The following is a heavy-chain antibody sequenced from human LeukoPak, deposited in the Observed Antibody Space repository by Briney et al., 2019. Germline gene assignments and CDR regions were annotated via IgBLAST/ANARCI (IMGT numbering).Heavy chain of an antibody. CDR1: GFTFSSYS. Sequence: GGSLRLSCAASGFTFSSYSMNWVRQAPGKGLEWVSSISSSSSYIYYADSVKGRFTISRDNAKNSLYLQMNSLRAEDTAVYYCARQMRTAVVTIVDFDYWGQGTLVTVSS. CDR2: ISSSSSYI. CDR3: ARQMRTAVVTIVDFDY. J-gene: IGHJ4*02. D-gene: IGHD5-18*01. V-gene: IGHV3-21*01.